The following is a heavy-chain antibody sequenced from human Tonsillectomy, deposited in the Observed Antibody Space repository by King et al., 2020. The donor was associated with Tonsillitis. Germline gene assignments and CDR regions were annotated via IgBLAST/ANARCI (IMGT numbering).Heavy chain of an antibody. D-gene: IGHD4-17*01. CDR1: GFTFSSYA. Sequence: VQLVESGGGLVQSGGSLRLSCAASGFTFSSYAMSWVRQAPGKGLEWVSGISGSGGTTYYADSVKGRFTISRDNSKNTVYLQMNSLRAEDTAVYYCATDLSYGDYVSGDDYFDYWGQGTLVTVSS. CDR2: ISGSGGTT. V-gene: IGHV3-23*04. J-gene: IGHJ4*02. CDR3: ATDLSYGDYVSGDDYFDY.